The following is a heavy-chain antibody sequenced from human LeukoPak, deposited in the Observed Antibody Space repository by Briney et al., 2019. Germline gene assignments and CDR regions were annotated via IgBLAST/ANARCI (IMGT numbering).Heavy chain of an antibody. Sequence: SVKVSCKASGGTFSSYAISWVRQAPGQGLEWMGGIIPIFGTANYAQKFQGRVTITADESTSTAYMELSSLRSEDTAVYYCARGYYCSSTSCFTEARMVMVDYWGQGTLVTVSS. V-gene: IGHV1-69*13. J-gene: IGHJ4*02. CDR3: ARGYYCSSTSCFTEARMVMVDY. CDR1: GGTFSSYA. CDR2: IIPIFGTA. D-gene: IGHD2-2*02.